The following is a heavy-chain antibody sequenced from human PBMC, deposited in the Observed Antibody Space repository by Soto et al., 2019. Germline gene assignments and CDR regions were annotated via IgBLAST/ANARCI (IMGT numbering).Heavy chain of an antibody. Sequence: SETLSLTCTVSGGSISSGGYYWSWIRQHPGKGLEWIGYIYYSGNTYYNPSLKSRVTISVDTSKNQFSLKLTSVTAADTAVYYCASLPVADVAFDIWGQGTMVTVSS. D-gene: IGHD6-19*01. J-gene: IGHJ3*02. CDR1: GGSISSGGYY. CDR3: ASLPVADVAFDI. V-gene: IGHV4-31*03. CDR2: IYYSGNT.